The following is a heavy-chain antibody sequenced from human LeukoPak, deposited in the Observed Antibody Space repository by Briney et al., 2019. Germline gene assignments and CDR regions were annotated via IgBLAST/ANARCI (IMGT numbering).Heavy chain of an antibody. V-gene: IGHV4-39*01. CDR3: ARHVAPSPFLEWFNGGAFDI. CDR2: IYYSGST. Sequence: SETLSLTCTVSGGSISSSSYYWGWIRQPPGKGLEWIGSIYYSGSTYYNPSLKSRVTISVDTSKNQFSLKLSSVTAADTAVYYCARHVAPSPFLEWFNGGAFDIWGQGAMVTVSS. J-gene: IGHJ3*02. CDR1: GGSISSSSYY. D-gene: IGHD3-3*02.